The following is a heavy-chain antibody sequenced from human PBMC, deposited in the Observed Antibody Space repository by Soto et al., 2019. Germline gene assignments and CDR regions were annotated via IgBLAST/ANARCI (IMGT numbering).Heavy chain of an antibody. CDR1: GGSISSYY. Sequence: QVQLQESGPGLVKPSETLSLTCTVSGGSISSYYWSWIRQPPGKGLEWIGYIYYSGSTNYNPSLKSRGTISVDTSKNQFSLKLSSVTAADTAVYYCARCRSSWRFDPWGQGTLVTVSS. V-gene: IGHV4-59*01. J-gene: IGHJ5*02. D-gene: IGHD6-13*01. CDR2: IYYSGST. CDR3: ARCRSSWRFDP.